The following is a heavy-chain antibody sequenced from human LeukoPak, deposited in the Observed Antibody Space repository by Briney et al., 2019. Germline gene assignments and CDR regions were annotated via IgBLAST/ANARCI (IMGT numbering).Heavy chain of an antibody. V-gene: IGHV3-30*04. Sequence: GRSLRLSCAASGFTFSSYAMHWVRQAPGKGLERVAVISYDGSNKYYADSVKGRFTISRDNSKNTLYLQMNSLRAEDTAVYYCAREGIAVALDYWGQGTLVTVSS. J-gene: IGHJ4*02. CDR2: ISYDGSNK. CDR3: AREGIAVALDY. CDR1: GFTFSSYA. D-gene: IGHD6-19*01.